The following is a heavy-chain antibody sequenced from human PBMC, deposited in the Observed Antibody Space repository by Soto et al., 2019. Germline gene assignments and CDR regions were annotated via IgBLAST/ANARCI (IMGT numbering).Heavy chain of an antibody. CDR1: GGSISSSSYY. CDR2: SYYSGST. V-gene: IGHV4-39*01. CDR3: ARHDVNYGESGGPDY. D-gene: IGHD4-17*01. J-gene: IGHJ4*02. Sequence: QLQLQESGPGLVKPSETLSLTCTVSGGSISSSSYYWGWIRQPPGKGLEWIGSSYYSGSTYYNPSHKSRVTISVDTSKNQFSLKLSSVTAAETAVYYCARHDVNYGESGGPDYWGQGTLVTVSS.